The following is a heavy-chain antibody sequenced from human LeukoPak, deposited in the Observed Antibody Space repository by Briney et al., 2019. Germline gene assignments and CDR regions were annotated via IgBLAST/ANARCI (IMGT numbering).Heavy chain of an antibody. J-gene: IGHJ4*02. CDR1: GFTFDDYA. D-gene: IGHD3-10*01. CDR3: TKDRAMVRGVIFDY. Sequence: GGSLRLSCAASGFTFDDYAMHWVRQAPGKGLEWVSGISWNSGSIGYADSVKGRFTISRDNAKNSLYLQMNSLRAEDTALYYCTKDRAMVRGVIFDYWGQGTLVTVSS. CDR2: ISWNSGSI. V-gene: IGHV3-9*01.